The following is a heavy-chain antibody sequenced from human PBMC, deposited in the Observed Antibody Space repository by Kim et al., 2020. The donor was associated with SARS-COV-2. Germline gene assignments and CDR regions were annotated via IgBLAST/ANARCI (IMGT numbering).Heavy chain of an antibody. D-gene: IGHD3-16*01. J-gene: IGHJ5*02. CDR3: ARGLYDYVWAAPFDP. CDR2: INHSGST. Sequence: SETLSLTCAVYGGSFSGYYWSWIRQPPGKGLEWIGEINHSGSTNYNPSLKSRVTLSVDTSTNQFSLKLTPVSAPGTAVYYCARGLYDYVWAAPFDPWGQGDLFTLSS. CDR1: GGSFSGYY. V-gene: IGHV4-34*01.